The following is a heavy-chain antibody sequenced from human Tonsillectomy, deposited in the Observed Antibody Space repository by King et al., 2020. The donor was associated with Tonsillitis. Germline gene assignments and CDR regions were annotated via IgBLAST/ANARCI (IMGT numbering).Heavy chain of an antibody. D-gene: IGHD6-19*01. V-gene: IGHV5-51*03. CDR3: ARQVAGDWYFDL. J-gene: IGHJ2*01. Sequence: QLVQSGAEVKKPGESLKISCKGSGYRFTSYWIGWVRQMPGKGLEWMGIIYPGDSESRYRPTFQGQVTISADTSISPAYLQWSSLKASDTAMYYCARQVAGDWYFDLWGRGTLVTVSS. CDR2: IYPGDSES. CDR1: GYRFTSYW.